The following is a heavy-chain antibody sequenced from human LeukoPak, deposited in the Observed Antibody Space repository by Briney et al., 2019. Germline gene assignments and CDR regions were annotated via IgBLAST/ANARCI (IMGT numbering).Heavy chain of an antibody. CDR2: IYYSGST. J-gene: IGHJ3*02. D-gene: IGHD3-22*01. V-gene: IGHV4-39*07. Sequence: SETLSLTCTVSGGSISSGSYYWGWIRQPPGKGLEWIGSIYYSGSTYYNPSLKSRVTISVDTSKNQFSLKLSSVTAADTAVYYCAILTYYYDSSGSGPSYAFDIWGQGTMVTVSS. CDR3: AILTYYYDSSGSGPSYAFDI. CDR1: GGSISSGSYY.